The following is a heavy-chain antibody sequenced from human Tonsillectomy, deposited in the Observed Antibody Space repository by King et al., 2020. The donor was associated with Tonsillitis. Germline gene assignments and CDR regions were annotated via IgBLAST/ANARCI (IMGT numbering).Heavy chain of an antibody. V-gene: IGHV3-48*01. Sequence: EVQLVESGGGLVQPGGSLRLSCAASGFTFSSYNMNWVRQAPGKGLEWFSYISFGSGNIYYADSVKGRFTISRDNAKNSLYLQMNSLRAEDTAVYYCARDQRPNGMDVWGQGTTVTVSS. CDR3: ARDQRPNGMDV. J-gene: IGHJ6*02. CDR2: ISFGSGNI. CDR1: GFTFSSYN.